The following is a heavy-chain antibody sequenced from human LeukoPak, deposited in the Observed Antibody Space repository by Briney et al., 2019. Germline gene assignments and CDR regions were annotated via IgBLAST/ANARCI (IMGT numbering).Heavy chain of an antibody. Sequence: SETLSLTCAVYGGSFSGYYWSWIRQPPGKGLEWIGEINHSGSTYYNPSLKSRVTISVDTSKNQFSLKLSSVTAADTAVYYCARLAPDYDILTDIDYWGQGTLVTVSS. J-gene: IGHJ4*02. D-gene: IGHD3-9*01. CDR3: ARLAPDYDILTDIDY. CDR1: GGSFSGYY. CDR2: INHSGST. V-gene: IGHV4-34*01.